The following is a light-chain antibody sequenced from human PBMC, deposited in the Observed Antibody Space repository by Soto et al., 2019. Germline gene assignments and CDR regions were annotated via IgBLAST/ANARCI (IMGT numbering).Light chain of an antibody. V-gene: IGLV1-51*01. CDR1: SSNIGNNY. Sequence: QSVLTQPPSVSAAPGQKVTISCSGSSSNIGNNYVSWYQQLPGTAPKLLIYDNNKRPSGIPDRFSGSKSSTSATLGITGLQTGDEANYYCGTWDGSLSAWVFGGGTKLTVL. CDR2: DNN. J-gene: IGLJ3*02. CDR3: GTWDGSLSAWV.